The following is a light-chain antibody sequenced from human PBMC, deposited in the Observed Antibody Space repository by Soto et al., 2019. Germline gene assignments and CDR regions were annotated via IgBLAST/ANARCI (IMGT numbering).Light chain of an antibody. J-gene: IGKJ3*01. Sequence: EIVLTQSPGTLSLSPGERATLSCRASQSLAARYLAWYQHKPGQAPRLLIYGASSRATDIPDRFGGSGSGTDFTLTITRLEPEDYAVYFCQQGYTFGPGTKVDLK. CDR3: QQGYT. V-gene: IGKV3-20*01. CDR2: GAS. CDR1: QSLAARY.